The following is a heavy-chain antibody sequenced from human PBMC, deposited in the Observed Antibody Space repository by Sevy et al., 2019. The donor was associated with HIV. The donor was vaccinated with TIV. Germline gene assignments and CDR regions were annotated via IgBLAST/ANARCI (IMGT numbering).Heavy chain of an antibody. J-gene: IGHJ4*02. CDR1: GFTFSSYG. CDR2: TWYDGSSK. D-gene: IGHD3-10*01. CDR3: ARDKLLPFTVTMVRGALSYYFDS. Sequence: GGSLRLSCAASGFTFSSYGMHWVRQAPGKGLEWVAVTWYDGSSKYYADSVKGRFTVSRDNSKNTRYLQMNSLRAEDTAVYYCARDKLLPFTVTMVRGALSYYFDSWGQGTLVTVSS. V-gene: IGHV3-33*01.